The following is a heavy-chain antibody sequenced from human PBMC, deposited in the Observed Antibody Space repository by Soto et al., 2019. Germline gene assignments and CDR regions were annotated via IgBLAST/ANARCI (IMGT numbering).Heavy chain of an antibody. V-gene: IGHV4-34*01. CDR1: SGSFRGYY. Sequence: PSETLSLTCAVYSGSFRGYYLSWVRQPPGKGLEWIGELYRGLSIIYNPSLESRVTISGDSSKNQVSLKLRSVTAADTAVYYCARHGGYYFDYWGQGTLVTVS. CDR2: LYRGLSI. CDR3: ARHGGYYFDY. D-gene: IGHD3-16*01. J-gene: IGHJ4*02.